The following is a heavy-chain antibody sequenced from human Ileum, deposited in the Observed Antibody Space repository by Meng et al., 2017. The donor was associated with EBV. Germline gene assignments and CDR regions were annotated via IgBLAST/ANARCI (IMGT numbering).Heavy chain of an antibody. CDR2: IYGDDEK. CDR1: GFSLSTSGVG. J-gene: IGHJ5*02. V-gene: IGHV2-5*02. CDR3: ARAAARPSDWFDP. Sequence: QITLKESGPTLVKPXXTLTLTCTFSGFSLSTSGVGVGWIRQPPGKALECLAIIYGDDEKRYSPSLESRLTVTKDTSKNQVVLTMINMVPVDTATYYCARAAARPSDWFDPWGQGTLGTVSS. D-gene: IGHD6-6*01.